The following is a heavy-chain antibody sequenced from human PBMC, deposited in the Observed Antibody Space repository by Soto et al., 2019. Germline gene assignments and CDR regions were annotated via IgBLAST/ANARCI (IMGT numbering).Heavy chain of an antibody. CDR3: ARDGGFGELKY. V-gene: IGHV1-69*18. J-gene: IGHJ4*02. D-gene: IGHD3-10*01. CDR2: IIPVFGTT. Sequence: QVQLVQSGAELKKPGSSVKVSCKASGDTFSGYPINWVRQAPGEGLEWMGRIIPVFGTTNDAQRFEGRVTFTADESTNTDYMELRGLLSEDTAVYYCARDGGFGELKYWGPGTLVTVSS. CDR1: GDTFSGYP.